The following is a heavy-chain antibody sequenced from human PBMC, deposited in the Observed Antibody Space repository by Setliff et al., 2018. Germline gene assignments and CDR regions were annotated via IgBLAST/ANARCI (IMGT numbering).Heavy chain of an antibody. Sequence: RGASLKISCKGSGYSFTSHWIGWVRQMPGKGLELRGIIYPRDTDTRYSPSFQGQVTISADKSITTAYLQWSRLKVSDSGMYYGASPSAGWTKPCDVWGQGTMVTVSS. D-gene: IGHD6-19*01. V-gene: IGHV5-51*01. CDR1: GYSFTSHW. CDR3: ASPSAGWTKPCDV. J-gene: IGHJ3*01. CDR2: IYPRDTDT.